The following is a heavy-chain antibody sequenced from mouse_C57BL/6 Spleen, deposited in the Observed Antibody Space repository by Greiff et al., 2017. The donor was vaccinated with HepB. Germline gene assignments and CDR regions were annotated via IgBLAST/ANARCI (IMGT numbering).Heavy chain of an antibody. V-gene: IGHV1-82*01. CDR3: ARGERYFDV. CDR1: GYAFSSSW. Sequence: VKLQESGPELVKPGASVKISCKASGYAFSSSWMNWVKQRPGKGLEWIGRIYPGDGDTNYNGKFKGKATLTADKSSSTAYMQLSSLTSEDSAVYFCARGERYFDVWGTGTTVTVSS. CDR2: IYPGDGDT. J-gene: IGHJ1*03.